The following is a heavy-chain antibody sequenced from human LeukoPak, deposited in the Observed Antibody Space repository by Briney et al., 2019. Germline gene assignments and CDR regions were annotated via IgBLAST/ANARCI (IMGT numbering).Heavy chain of an antibody. D-gene: IGHD3-10*01. Sequence: GGSLRLSCAASGFTFSSYAMHWVRQAPGKGLEWVAVISYDGSNKYYADSVKGRFTTSRDNSKNTLHLQMNSLRAEDTAVYYCARGQGKDFDYWGQGTLVTVSS. J-gene: IGHJ4*02. CDR2: ISYDGSNK. V-gene: IGHV3-30-3*01. CDR1: GFTFSSYA. CDR3: ARGQGKDFDY.